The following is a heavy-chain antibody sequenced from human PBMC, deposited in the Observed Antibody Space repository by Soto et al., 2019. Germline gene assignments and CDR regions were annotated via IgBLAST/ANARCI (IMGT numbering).Heavy chain of an antibody. CDR1: GYTFTSYY. Sequence: SCKASGYTFTSYYMHWVLQAPGRGLEHVSVITSSGDRVFYGNSVEDRFTISRDNSKNTLYLQMGRLRAEDMGVYYCARSRDGYNILDYWG. J-gene: IGHJ4*01. CDR2: ITSSGDRV. CDR3: ARSRDGYNILDY. V-gene: IGHV3-64*01. D-gene: IGHD5-12*01.